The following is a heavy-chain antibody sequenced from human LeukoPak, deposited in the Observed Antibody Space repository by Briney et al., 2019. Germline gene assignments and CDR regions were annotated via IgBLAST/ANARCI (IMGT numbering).Heavy chain of an antibody. Sequence: PGGSLRLSCAASGFTFSSCVMHWVRHAPGKGLEWVASISYDGSNKHFADSVKGRFTISRDNSKKTLYLQMNSLRPEDTAVYYCASEYTSNWYVYWGQGTLVSVSS. D-gene: IGHD6-13*01. CDR1: GFTFSSCV. CDR3: ASEYTSNWYVY. V-gene: IGHV3-30*04. CDR2: ISYDGSNK. J-gene: IGHJ5*01.